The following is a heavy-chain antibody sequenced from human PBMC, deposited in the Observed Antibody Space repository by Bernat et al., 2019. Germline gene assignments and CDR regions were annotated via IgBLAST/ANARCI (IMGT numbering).Heavy chain of an antibody. D-gene: IGHD3-3*01. Sequence: QLQLQESGPGLVKPSETLSLTCTVSGGSISSSSYYWGWIRQPPGKGLEWIGSIYYSGSTYYTPSLKSRVTIYVDKSKNQLSLKLSSVTAADTAVYYCATPRYYDFWSGYLKPHDAFDIWGQGTMVTVSS. CDR1: GGSISSSSYY. V-gene: IGHV4-39*01. CDR2: IYYSGST. CDR3: ATPRYYDFWSGYLKPHDAFDI. J-gene: IGHJ3*02.